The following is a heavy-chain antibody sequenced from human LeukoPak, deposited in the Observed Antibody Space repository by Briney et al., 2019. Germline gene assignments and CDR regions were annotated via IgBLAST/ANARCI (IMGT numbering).Heavy chain of an antibody. J-gene: IGHJ4*02. Sequence: GGSLRLSCAASGFTFNDYGMHWVRQAPGKGLEWVSGISWNSGSIGYADSVKGRFTISRDNAKNSLYLQMNSLRAEDTALYYCAKDNAYYFDYWGQGTLVTVSS. CDR3: AKDNAYYFDY. CDR1: GFTFNDYG. V-gene: IGHV3-9*01. CDR2: ISWNSGSI.